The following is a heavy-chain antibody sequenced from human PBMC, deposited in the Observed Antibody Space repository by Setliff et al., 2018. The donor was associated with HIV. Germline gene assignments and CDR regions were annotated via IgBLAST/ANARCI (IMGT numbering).Heavy chain of an antibody. CDR3: ARATMVRGANNWFDP. Sequence: GASVKVSCKASGGTFSNYGMSWVRQAPGQGLEWMGGIIPISGTANYAQVRDRVSMTRDTSISTAYMELSRLRSDDTAVYYCARATMVRGANNWFDPWGQGTLVTVSS. D-gene: IGHD3-10*01. J-gene: IGHJ5*02. CDR2: IIPISGTA. V-gene: IGHV1-69*05. CDR1: GGTFSNYG.